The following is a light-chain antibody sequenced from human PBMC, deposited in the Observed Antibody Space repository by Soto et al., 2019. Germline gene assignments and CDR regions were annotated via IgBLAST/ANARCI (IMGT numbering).Light chain of an antibody. CDR1: HDINNF. J-gene: IGKJ2*01. V-gene: IGKV1-27*01. Sequence: EIRLTQSPSSLSASVGDRVTIACRASHDINNFLAWFQQKPGKVPELLMYAASSLKSGVPSRFSGSGSGTDFTLTIDGLQPEDFGTYYCQQYGSSPYTFGQGTKLEIK. CDR3: QQYGSSPYT. CDR2: AAS.